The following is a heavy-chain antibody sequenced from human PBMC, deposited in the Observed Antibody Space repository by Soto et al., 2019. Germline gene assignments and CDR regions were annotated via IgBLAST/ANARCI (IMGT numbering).Heavy chain of an antibody. D-gene: IGHD6-13*01. Sequence: PGESLKISCXGSGYSFTTNWIGWVRQMPGKGLEWMGVIYPGDSDTRYSPSFQGQVAISADKSINTAYLQWSSLKASDTAMYYCARHSGVAEDGTDWGQGTLVTVSS. CDR3: ARHSGVAEDGTD. CDR1: GYSFTTNW. V-gene: IGHV5-51*01. CDR2: IYPGDSDT. J-gene: IGHJ1*01.